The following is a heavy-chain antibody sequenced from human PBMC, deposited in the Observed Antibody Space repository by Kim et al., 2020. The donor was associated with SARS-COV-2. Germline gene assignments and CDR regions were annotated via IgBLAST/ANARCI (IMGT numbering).Heavy chain of an antibody. D-gene: IGHD6-13*01. CDR2: ISWNSGSL. CDR1: GFTFGDYD. J-gene: IGHJ4*02. CDR3: AEDRAGQQLVTIDY. Sequence: GGSLRLSCAASGFTFGDYDMHWFRQAPGKGLEWVSAISWNSGSLGSADSVKGRFTISRDNAKNSLYLRMNSLRAEDTALYYCAEDRAGQQLVTIDYWGQGTLVTVSS. V-gene: IGHV3-9*01.